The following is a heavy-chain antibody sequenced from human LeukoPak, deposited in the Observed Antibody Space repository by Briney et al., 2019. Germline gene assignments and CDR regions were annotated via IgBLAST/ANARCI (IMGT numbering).Heavy chain of an antibody. V-gene: IGHV4-34*01. J-gene: IGHJ3*02. CDR1: GGSFSGYY. CDR2: INHSGST. CDR3: ARDIVGARDDAFDI. D-gene: IGHD1-26*01. Sequence: PSETLSLTCAVYGGSFSGYYWSWVRQPPGKGLEWIGEINHSGSTNYNPSLKSRVTISVDTSKNQFSLKLSSVTAADTAVYYCARDIVGARDDAFDIWGQGTIVTVSS.